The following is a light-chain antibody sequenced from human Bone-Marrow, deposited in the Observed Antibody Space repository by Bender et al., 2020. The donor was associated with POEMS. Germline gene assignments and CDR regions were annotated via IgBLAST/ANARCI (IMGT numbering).Light chain of an antibody. CDR1: SSDVGTYNL. CDR3: CSYAGSRV. V-gene: IGLV2-23*02. CDR2: AVN. J-gene: IGLJ2*01. Sequence: QSALTQPASVSGSPGQSITISCTGSSSDVGTYNLVSWYQQHPGKAPKLLIYAVNKRPSGVSNRFSGSKSGNTASLTISGLQAEDEADYYCCSYAGSRVFGGGTKLTVL.